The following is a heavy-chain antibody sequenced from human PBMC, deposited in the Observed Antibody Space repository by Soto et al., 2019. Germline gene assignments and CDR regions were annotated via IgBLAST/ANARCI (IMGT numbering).Heavy chain of an antibody. CDR2: IYYSGST. V-gene: IGHV4-59*01. D-gene: IGHD6-13*01. CDR1: GGSISSYY. Sequence: SETLSLTCTVSGGSISSYYWSWIRQPPGKGLEWIGYIYYSGSTNYNPSLKSRVTISVDTSKNQFSLKLSSVTAADTAVYYCARAKDYSSSWYGDWGQGTLVTSPQ. J-gene: IGHJ4*02. CDR3: ARAKDYSSSWYGD.